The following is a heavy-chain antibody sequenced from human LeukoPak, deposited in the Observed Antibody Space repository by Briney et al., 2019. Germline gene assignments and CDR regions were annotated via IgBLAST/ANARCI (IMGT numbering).Heavy chain of an antibody. CDR3: AREGATVVTPYYYYGMDV. J-gene: IGHJ6*02. V-gene: IGHV1-18*04. Sequence: ASVKVSCKASGYTFTGYYMHWVQQAPGQGLEWMGWISAYNGNTNYVQELQGRVTMTTDTSTSTAYMELRSLRSDDTAVYYCAREGATVVTPYYYYGMDVWGQGTTVTVSS. CDR2: ISAYNGNT. CDR1: GYTFTGYY. D-gene: IGHD4-23*01.